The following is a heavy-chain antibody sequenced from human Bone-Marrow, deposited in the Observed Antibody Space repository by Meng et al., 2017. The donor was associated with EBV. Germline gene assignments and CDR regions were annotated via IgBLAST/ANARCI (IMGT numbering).Heavy chain of an antibody. J-gene: IGHJ4*02. CDR1: GFTFSSYG. D-gene: IGHD3-3*01. CDR3: ARGLYDFWSGYTDH. Sequence: QVQLVVSXXXXXEXXRXXRLSCAASGFTFSSYGMHWVRQAPGKGLEWVAVIWYDGSNKYYADSVKGRFTISRDNSKNTLYLQMNSLRAEDTAVYYCARGLYDFWSGYTDHWGQGPLVTVAS. V-gene: IGHV3-33*01. CDR2: IWYDGSNK.